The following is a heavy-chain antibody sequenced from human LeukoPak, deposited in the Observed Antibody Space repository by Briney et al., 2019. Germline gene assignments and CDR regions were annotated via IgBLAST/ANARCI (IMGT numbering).Heavy chain of an antibody. V-gene: IGHV3-9*01. CDR2: ISWNSGSI. J-gene: IGHJ4*02. Sequence: GGSLRLSCSASGYTFDDYAMHWVRQAPGKGLEWVSGISWNSGSIGYADSVKGRFTISRDNAKNSLYLQMNSLRAEDTALYYCAKEGRPAAPLFDYWGQGTLVTVSS. D-gene: IGHD2-2*01. CDR1: GYTFDDYA. CDR3: AKEGRPAAPLFDY.